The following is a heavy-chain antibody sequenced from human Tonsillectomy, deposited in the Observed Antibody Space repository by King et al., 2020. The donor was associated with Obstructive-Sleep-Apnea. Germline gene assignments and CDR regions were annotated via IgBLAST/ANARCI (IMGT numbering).Heavy chain of an antibody. CDR3: ARDALAAGSGIDY. V-gene: IGHV3-21*01. CDR2: ISSSSSYL. J-gene: IGHJ4*02. CDR1: GFTFSSDS. D-gene: IGHD3-10*01. Sequence: VQLVESGGGLVKPGGSLRLSCGASGFTFSSDSMNWVRQAPGKGLEWVASISSSSSYLYYADSVKGRCTISRDNAKNSLYLPMNSLRAEDTAVYYCARDALAAGSGIDYWGQGTLVTVSS.